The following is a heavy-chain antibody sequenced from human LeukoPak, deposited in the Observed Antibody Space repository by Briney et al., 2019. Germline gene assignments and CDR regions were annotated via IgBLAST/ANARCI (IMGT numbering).Heavy chain of an antibody. CDR2: INSDGSSA. J-gene: IGHJ4*02. CDR3: ARECPDLAHLLTVDY. Sequence: GGSLRLSCAASGFTFSYYWMHWVRQAPGKGLVWVSRINSDGSSASYADSVKGRFTISRDNAKNTLYLQMNSLRAEDTAVYYCARECPDLAHLLTVDYWGQGTLVTVSS. D-gene: IGHD3-3*02. CDR1: GFTFSYYW. V-gene: IGHV3-74*01.